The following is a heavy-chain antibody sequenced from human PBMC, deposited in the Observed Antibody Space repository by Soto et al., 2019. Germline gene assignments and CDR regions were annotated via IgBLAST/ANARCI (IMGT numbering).Heavy chain of an antibody. V-gene: IGHV3-33*01. CDR2: IWYDGSNK. CDR3: ARDQAAAKAMDV. Sequence: GGSLRLSCAASGFTFSSYGMHWVRQAPGKGLEWVAVIWYDGSNKYYADSVKGRFTISRDNSKNTLYLQMNSLRAEDTAVYYCARDQAAAKAMDVWGQGTTVTVSS. J-gene: IGHJ6*02. D-gene: IGHD6-13*01. CDR1: GFTFSSYG.